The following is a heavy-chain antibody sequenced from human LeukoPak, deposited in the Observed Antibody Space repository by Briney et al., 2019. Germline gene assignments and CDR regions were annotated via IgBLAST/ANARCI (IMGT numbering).Heavy chain of an antibody. V-gene: IGHV4-39*07. D-gene: IGHD6-13*01. CDR3: ARDRYSSSWYVDY. CDR1: GGSISSSSYY. Sequence: SETLSLTCAVYGGSISSSSYYWGWIRQPPGKGLEWIGSIYYSGSTYYNPSLKSRVTISVDTSKNQFSLKLSSVTAADTAVYYCARDRYSSSWYVDYWGQGTLVTVSS. J-gene: IGHJ4*02. CDR2: IYYSGST.